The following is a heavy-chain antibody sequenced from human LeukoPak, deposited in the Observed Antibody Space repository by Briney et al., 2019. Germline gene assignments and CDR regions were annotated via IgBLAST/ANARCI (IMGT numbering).Heavy chain of an antibody. CDR1: GFTFSRYW. Sequence: QPGGSLRLSCAASGFTFSRYWMHWVRQAPGKGLVWVSRINSDGSSTNYADSVKGRFTISRDNAKNTLYLLMNSLRVEDTAVYYRASSSGGFNWFDPWGQGTLVTVSS. CDR2: INSDGSST. J-gene: IGHJ5*02. V-gene: IGHV3-74*01. D-gene: IGHD6-19*01. CDR3: ASSSGGFNWFDP.